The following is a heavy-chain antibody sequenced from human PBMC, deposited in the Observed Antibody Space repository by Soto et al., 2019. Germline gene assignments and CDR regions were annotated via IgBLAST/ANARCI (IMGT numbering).Heavy chain of an antibody. V-gene: IGHV3-30*18. Sequence: QVQLVESGGGVVQPGRSLRLSCAASGFTFSSSGMHWVRQSPVTGLEWVAVISYNGGSEYYGDSVQGRFTISRDNSKNTVYLQMNSLRTEDTGVYYCAKLGCTLDHMDAWGQGTTVTVSS. CDR3: AKLGCTLDHMDA. D-gene: IGHD2-8*01. CDR1: GFTFSSSG. J-gene: IGHJ6*02. CDR2: ISYNGGSE.